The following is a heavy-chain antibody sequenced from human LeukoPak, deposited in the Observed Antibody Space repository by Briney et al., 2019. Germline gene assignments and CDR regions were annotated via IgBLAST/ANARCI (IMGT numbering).Heavy chain of an antibody. D-gene: IGHD3-3*01. CDR3: AKDVSRFLEWLPPFDY. Sequence: SGGSLRLSCAASGFTFSSYAMSWVRQAPGKGLEWVSAISGSGGSTYYADSVKGRFTISRDNSKNTLYLQMNSLRAEDTAVYYCAKDVSRFLEWLPPFDYWGQGTLVTVSS. V-gene: IGHV3-23*01. CDR1: GFTFSSYA. J-gene: IGHJ4*02. CDR2: ISGSGGST.